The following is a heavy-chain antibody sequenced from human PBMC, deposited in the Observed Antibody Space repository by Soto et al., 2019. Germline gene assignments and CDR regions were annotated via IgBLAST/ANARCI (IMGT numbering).Heavy chain of an antibody. D-gene: IGHD2-2*01. Sequence: PSETLSLTCAVYGGSFSGYYWSWIRQPPGKGLEWIGEINHSGSTNYNPSLKSRVTISVDTSKNQFSLKLSSVTAADTAVYYCARGPAHIVVVPPPAHDPFDYWGQGTLVTVSS. CDR3: ARGPAHIVVVPPPAHDPFDY. CDR1: GGSFSGYY. CDR2: INHSGST. V-gene: IGHV4-34*01. J-gene: IGHJ4*02.